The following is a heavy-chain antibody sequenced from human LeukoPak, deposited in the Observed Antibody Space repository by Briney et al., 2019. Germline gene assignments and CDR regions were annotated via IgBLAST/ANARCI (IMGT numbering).Heavy chain of an antibody. CDR2: VSYDGTNK. Sequence: GGSLRLSCAASGFTFSLYGMHWVRQAPGKGLEWVAVVSYDGTNKFYADSVKGRFTISRDGSKSTLYLQMNSLGVEDTAVYYCAREVGTSRAGLAWFELWGQGTMVTVSS. V-gene: IGHV3-30*03. J-gene: IGHJ3*01. CDR1: GFTFSLYG. CDR3: AREVGTSRAGLAWFEL. D-gene: IGHD4/OR15-4a*01.